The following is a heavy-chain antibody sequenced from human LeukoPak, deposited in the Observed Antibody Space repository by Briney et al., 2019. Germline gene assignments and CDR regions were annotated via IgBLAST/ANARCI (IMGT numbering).Heavy chain of an antibody. CDR2: IYHSGST. CDR3: ARRSGSNWYGPFDY. V-gene: IGHV4-30-2*01. Sequence: SSETLSLTCAVSGGSISSGGYSWSWIRQPPGKGLEWIGYIYHSGSTYYNPSLKGRVTISVDRSKNQFSLKLSSVTAADTAVYYCARRSGSNWYGPFDYWGQGTLVTVSS. D-gene: IGHD6-13*01. CDR1: GGSISSGGYS. J-gene: IGHJ4*02.